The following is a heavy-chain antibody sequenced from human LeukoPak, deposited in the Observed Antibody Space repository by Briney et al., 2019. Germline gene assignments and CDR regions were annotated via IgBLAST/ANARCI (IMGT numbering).Heavy chain of an antibody. Sequence: RLGGSLRLSCAASGFTFSSYSMNWVRQAPGKGLEWVSSISSSSSYIYYADSVKGRFTISRDNAKNSLYLQMNSLRAEDTAVYYCARDGGEWIQLWTPYYMDVWGKGTTVTVSS. CDR3: ARDGGEWIQLWTPYYMDV. CDR2: ISSSSSYI. V-gene: IGHV3-21*01. J-gene: IGHJ6*03. D-gene: IGHD5-18*01. CDR1: GFTFSSYS.